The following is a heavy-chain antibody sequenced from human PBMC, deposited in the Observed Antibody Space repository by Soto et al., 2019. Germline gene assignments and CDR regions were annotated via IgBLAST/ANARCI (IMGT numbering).Heavy chain of an antibody. CDR3: ARPTSSGFIYF. V-gene: IGHV3-53*01. J-gene: IGHJ4*02. Sequence: GGSLRLSCVAAGFSVSSNYMGWVRQAPGKGPEWVSGIYSGDATFYADSVKGRFTISKDNSMNTLYLQMDSLRVEDTAVYYCARPTSSGFIYFWGQGTLVTVSS. CDR1: GFSVSSNY. D-gene: IGHD3-22*01. CDR2: IYSGDAT.